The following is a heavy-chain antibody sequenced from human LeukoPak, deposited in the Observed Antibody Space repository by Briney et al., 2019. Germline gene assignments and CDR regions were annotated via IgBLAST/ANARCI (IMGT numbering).Heavy chain of an antibody. CDR2: INPNSGGT. CDR3: ARSHSGSYWGFFDY. D-gene: IGHD1-26*01. J-gene: IGHJ4*02. V-gene: IGHV1-2*02. Sequence: ASVKVSCKASGYTFTGYYMHWVRQAPGQGLGWLGGINPNSGGTNYAQKCQGRVTMTRDTSISTAYMELSRLRSDDTAVYYCARSHSGSYWGFFDYWGQGTLVTVSS. CDR1: GYTFTGYY.